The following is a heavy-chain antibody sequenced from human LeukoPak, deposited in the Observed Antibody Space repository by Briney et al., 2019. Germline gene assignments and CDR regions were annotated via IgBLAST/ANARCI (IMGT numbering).Heavy chain of an antibody. J-gene: IGHJ4*02. CDR2: SDRDGSWT. V-gene: IGHV3-74*01. CDR1: GNYW. CDR3: VSFYETY. Sequence: GGSLRLSCAASGNYWMHWVRQVPGKGLVWVSHSDRDGSWTSYADSVKGRFTISNDNARNMVYLQMNSLRAEDTAVYYCVSFYETYWGRGTLVTVSS. D-gene: IGHD2/OR15-2a*01.